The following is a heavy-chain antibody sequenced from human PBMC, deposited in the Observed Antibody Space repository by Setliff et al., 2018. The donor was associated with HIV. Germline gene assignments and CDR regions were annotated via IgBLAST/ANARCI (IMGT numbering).Heavy chain of an antibody. CDR1: GYTFTSYA. D-gene: IGHD3-10*01. Sequence: ASVKVSCKAYGYTFTSYAMHWVRQAPGQRLEWMGWINAGNGNTKYSQKFQGRVTITRDTSASTAYMELSSLRSEDTAVYYCARGSSGFRSGSYYNTFIDYWGQGTLVTVSS. J-gene: IGHJ4*02. CDR2: INAGNGNT. CDR3: ARGSSGFRSGSYYNTFIDY. V-gene: IGHV1-3*01.